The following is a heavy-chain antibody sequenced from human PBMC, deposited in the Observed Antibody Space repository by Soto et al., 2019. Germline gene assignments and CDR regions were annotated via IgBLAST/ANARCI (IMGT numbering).Heavy chain of an antibody. CDR3: ARDLTGYYYYYLDV. CDR1: GGSISSGGYY. J-gene: IGHJ6*03. CDR2: IYYSGST. V-gene: IGHV4-31*03. Sequence: QVQLQESGPGLVKPSQTLSLTCTVSGGSISSGGYYWSWIRQHPGQGLEWIGYIYYSGSTYYNPSLKTRVTISVDTSKNQFSLKLSSVTAADTAVYYCARDLTGYYYYYLDVWGKGTTVTVSS.